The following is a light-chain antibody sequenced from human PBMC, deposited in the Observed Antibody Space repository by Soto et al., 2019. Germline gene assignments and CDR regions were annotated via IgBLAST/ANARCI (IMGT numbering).Light chain of an antibody. CDR2: HAS. Sequence: ENVLTQSPGTLSLSPGERATLSCRAGQSISSSYLAWYQQKPGQTPRLLIYHASSRATSIPDRFSGSGSGTDFTLTISRLEPEDFAVYYCQQYGDSLLTFGGGTKVEIK. CDR1: QSISSSY. V-gene: IGKV3-20*01. J-gene: IGKJ4*01. CDR3: QQYGDSLLT.